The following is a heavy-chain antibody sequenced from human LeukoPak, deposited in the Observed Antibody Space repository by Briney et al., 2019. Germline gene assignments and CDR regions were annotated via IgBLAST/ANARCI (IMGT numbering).Heavy chain of an antibody. Sequence: SETPSLTCAVYGGSFSGYYWSWVRQPPGKGLEWIGEINHSGSTNYNPSLKSRVTISVDTSKNQSSLKLSSVTAADTAVYYCARVSLDSLLWFGEPTHDYWGQGTLVTVSS. V-gene: IGHV4-34*01. CDR3: ARVSLDSLLWFGEPTHDY. J-gene: IGHJ4*02. D-gene: IGHD3-10*01. CDR1: GGSFSGYY. CDR2: INHSGST.